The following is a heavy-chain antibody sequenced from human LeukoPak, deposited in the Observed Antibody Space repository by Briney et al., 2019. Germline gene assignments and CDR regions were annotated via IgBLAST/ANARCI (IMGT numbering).Heavy chain of an antibody. Sequence: SETLSLTCSVSGGSISSSYWTWIRQPPGKGLEWIGYIYYSGNTNYNPSLKSRVTISVDTSKNQFSLKLSSVTAADTAVYYCARKPIVNSAWYYFDYWGQGTLVTVSS. J-gene: IGHJ4*02. CDR2: IYYSGNT. V-gene: IGHV4-59*01. CDR3: ARKPIVNSAWYYFDY. D-gene: IGHD3-22*01. CDR1: GGSISSSY.